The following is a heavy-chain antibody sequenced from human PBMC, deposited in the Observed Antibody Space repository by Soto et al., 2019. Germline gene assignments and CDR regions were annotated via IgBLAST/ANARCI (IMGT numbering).Heavy chain of an antibody. D-gene: IGHD2-21*02. CDR2: IGASGDIT. V-gene: IGHV3-23*01. CDR1: GFSLTNFA. CDR3: AKDDFTDRGDDYFDY. J-gene: IGHJ4*02. Sequence: GGSRRRYCSASGFSLTNFAMSWVRQAPGKGLEWVAGIGASGDITWYADSVKGRLSISRDNSKNTLYLQLNSLRFEDTAVYYCAKDDFTDRGDDYFDYWGPGTLVTVS.